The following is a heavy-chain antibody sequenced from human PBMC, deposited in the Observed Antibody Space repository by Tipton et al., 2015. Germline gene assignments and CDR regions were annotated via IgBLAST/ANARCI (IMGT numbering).Heavy chain of an antibody. D-gene: IGHD3-3*01. CDR1: GFTFGDAW. J-gene: IGHJ4*02. Sequence: SLRLSCAASGFTFGDAWMSWVRQVPGKGLEWIGRIKSKSGGGTIDYAAPVKGRFTISRDDSRNMLFLQMNSLKTEDTALYYCARRPAGAVEWLLWDYWGQGTLVTVSS. V-gene: IGHV3-15*01. CDR2: IKSKSGGGTI. CDR3: ARRPAGAVEWLLWDY.